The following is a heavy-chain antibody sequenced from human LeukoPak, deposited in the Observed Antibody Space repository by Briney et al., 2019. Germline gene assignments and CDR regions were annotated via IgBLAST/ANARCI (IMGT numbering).Heavy chain of an antibody. J-gene: IGHJ4*02. D-gene: IGHD6-19*01. CDR2: TSDNGGGA. V-gene: IGHV3-23*01. CDR1: GFTFSDYA. Sequence: PGGSLRLSCAASGFTFSDYAMTWVRQAPGKGLEWVSATSDNGGGARYADSVKGRFTISRDNYKNTLYLQMNSLTAEDTALYWCARRGIAVAGDFEYWGQGILVTVSS. CDR3: ARRGIAVAGDFEY.